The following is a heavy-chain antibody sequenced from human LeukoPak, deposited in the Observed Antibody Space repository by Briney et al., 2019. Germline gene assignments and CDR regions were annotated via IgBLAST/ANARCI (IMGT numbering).Heavy chain of an antibody. J-gene: IGHJ5*02. D-gene: IGHD3-22*01. CDR3: ARDLGQYYDTSDNWFDP. CDR1: GFTFRSYW. Sequence: PGGSLRLSCAASGFTFRSYWMHWVRQAPGKGLMWVSRINSDGINTSYADSVKGRFTISRDNAKNTLNLQMNSLRAEDTAVYYCARDLGQYYDTSDNWFDPWGQGTLVTVSS. V-gene: IGHV3-74*01. CDR2: INSDGINT.